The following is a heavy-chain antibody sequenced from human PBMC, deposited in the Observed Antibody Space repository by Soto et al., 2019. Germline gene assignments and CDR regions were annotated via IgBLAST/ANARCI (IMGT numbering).Heavy chain of an antibody. CDR3: ARQVVIEYYYGMDV. CDR1: GYSFTSYW. V-gene: IGHV5-10-1*01. D-gene: IGHD3-22*01. J-gene: IGHJ6*02. CDR2: IDPSDSYA. Sequence: GESLKISCKGSGYSFTSYWISWVRQMPGKGLEWMGRIDPSDSYANYSPSFQGHVTISADKSISTAYLQWSSLKASDTAMYYCARQVVIEYYYGMDVWGQGTTVTVSS.